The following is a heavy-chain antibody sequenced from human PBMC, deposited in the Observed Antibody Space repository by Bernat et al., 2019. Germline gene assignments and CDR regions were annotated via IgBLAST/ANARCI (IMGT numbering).Heavy chain of an antibody. CDR2: ISGSGGST. CDR1: GFTFSSYA. CDR3: AKGSWNDVLDAFDI. Sequence: EVQLLESGGGLVQPGGSLRLSCAASGFTFSSYAMSWVRQAPGKALEWVSAISGSGGSTHYADSVRGRFTISRDNSKNTLHLQMNSLRAEDTAVYYCAKGSWNDVLDAFDIWGQGTMVTVSS. V-gene: IGHV3-23*01. J-gene: IGHJ3*02. D-gene: IGHD1-1*01.